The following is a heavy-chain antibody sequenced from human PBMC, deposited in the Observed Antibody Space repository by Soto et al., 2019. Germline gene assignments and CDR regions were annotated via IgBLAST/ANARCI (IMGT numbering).Heavy chain of an antibody. V-gene: IGHV3-30*18. CDR3: AKSIVATPRFPYYYGMDV. CDR1: GFTFSSYG. Sequence: PGGSLRLSCAAPGFTFSSYGMHWVRQAPGKGLEWVAVISYDGSNKYYADSVKGRFTISRDNSKNTLYLQMNSLRAEDTAVYYCAKSIVATPRFPYYYGMDVWCQGTTVTVSS. CDR2: ISYDGSNK. D-gene: IGHD5-12*01. J-gene: IGHJ6*02.